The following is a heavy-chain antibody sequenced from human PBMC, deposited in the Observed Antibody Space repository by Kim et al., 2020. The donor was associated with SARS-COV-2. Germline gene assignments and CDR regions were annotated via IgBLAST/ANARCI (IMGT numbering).Heavy chain of an antibody. D-gene: IGHD1-26*01. V-gene: IGHV1-18*01. CDR1: GYTFTSYG. CDR3: ARDVGAIFYYYYYGMDV. CDR2: ISAYNGNT. Sequence: ASVKVSCKASGYTFTSYGISWVRQAPGQGLEWMGWISAYNGNTNYAQKLQGRVTMTTDTSTSTAYMELRSLRSDDTAVYYCARDVGAIFYYYYYGMDVWGQGTTVTVSS. J-gene: IGHJ6*02.